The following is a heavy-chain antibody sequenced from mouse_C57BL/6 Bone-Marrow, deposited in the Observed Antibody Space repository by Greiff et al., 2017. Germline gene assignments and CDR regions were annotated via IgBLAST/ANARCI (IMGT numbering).Heavy chain of an antibody. CDR2: IDPSDSYT. CDR1: GYTFTSYW. CDR3: ARPYYGKGEAKDY. J-gene: IGHJ4*01. D-gene: IGHD2-10*01. V-gene: IGHV1-59*01. Sequence: QVQLQQPGAELVRPGTSVKLSCKASGYTFTSYWMHWVKQRPGQGLEWIGVIDPSDSYTNYNQKFKGKATLTVDTSSSTAYMQLSSLTSEDSAVYYCARPYYGKGEAKDYWGQGTSVTVSS.